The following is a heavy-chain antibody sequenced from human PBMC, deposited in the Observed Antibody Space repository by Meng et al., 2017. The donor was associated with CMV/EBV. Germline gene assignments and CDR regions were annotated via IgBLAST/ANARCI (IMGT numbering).Heavy chain of an antibody. CDR3: ARVLSGAIDY. J-gene: IGHJ4*02. CDR1: GFTFDDYG. D-gene: IGHD7-27*01. Sequence: LSCAASGFTFDDYGMTWVRQAPGKGLEWVSGINGNGDSTDYADSVKGRFTISRDNAKNSLYLQMNSLRAEDTALYYCARVLSGAIDYWGQGTLVTVSS. V-gene: IGHV3-20*04. CDR2: INGNGDST.